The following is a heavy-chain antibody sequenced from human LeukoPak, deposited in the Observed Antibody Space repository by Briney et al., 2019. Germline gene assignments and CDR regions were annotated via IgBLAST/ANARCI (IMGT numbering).Heavy chain of an antibody. Sequence: GGSLRLSCAASGFTFSSYAMSWVRQAPGKGLEWVSSISSSGGSTYYADSVKGRFTISRDTSKNTLYLQMNSMRPEDTAVYYCARDAKQLPYWGQGTLVTVSS. CDR2: ISSSGGST. CDR3: ARDAKQLPY. V-gene: IGHV3-23*01. J-gene: IGHJ4*02. CDR1: GFTFSSYA. D-gene: IGHD5-24*01.